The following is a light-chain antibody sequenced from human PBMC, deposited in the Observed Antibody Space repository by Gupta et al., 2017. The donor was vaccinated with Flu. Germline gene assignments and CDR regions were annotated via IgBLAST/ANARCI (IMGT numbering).Light chain of an antibody. V-gene: IGKV1-39*01. CDR3: QQSYSSPWT. Sequence: DIQMTQSPSSLSASVGDRVTISCRASQRISSYLNWYQQKPGKAPKLLIYAASTLQSGVPSSFSGSGSGTDFTLTISSLQPEDFAIYYCQQSYSSPWTFGQGTKVEIK. CDR2: AAS. CDR1: QRISSY. J-gene: IGKJ1*01.